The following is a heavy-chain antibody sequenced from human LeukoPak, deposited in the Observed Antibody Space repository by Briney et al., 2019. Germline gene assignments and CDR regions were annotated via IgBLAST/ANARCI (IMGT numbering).Heavy chain of an antibody. Sequence: GGSLRLSCAASEFPFSSHAMNWVRQAPGRGLEWVSGVSGSGESTYYADSVKGRFTISSDNSKQMLYLQMNSLGAEDTAVYYCAKGFTSTALFDYWGQGTLVTVSS. J-gene: IGHJ4*02. CDR2: VSGSGEST. D-gene: IGHD5-18*01. V-gene: IGHV3-23*01. CDR3: AKGFTSTALFDY. CDR1: EFPFSSHA.